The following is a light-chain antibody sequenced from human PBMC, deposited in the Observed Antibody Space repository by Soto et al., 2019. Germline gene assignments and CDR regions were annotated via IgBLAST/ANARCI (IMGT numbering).Light chain of an antibody. V-gene: IGLV1-44*01. CDR2: SNN. Sequence: QSVLTQPPSASGTPGQRVTISCSGSSSNIGSNAVSWYQQLPGTAPKVLIYSNNQRPSGVPDRFSGSKSGTSASLAISGLXSEDDADYYCATWDDSLNGWXFGXG. CDR3: ATWDDSLNGWX. CDR1: SSNIGSNA. J-gene: IGLJ3*02.